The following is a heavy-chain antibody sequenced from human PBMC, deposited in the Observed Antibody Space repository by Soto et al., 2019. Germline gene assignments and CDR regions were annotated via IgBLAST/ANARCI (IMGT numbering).Heavy chain of an antibody. D-gene: IGHD3-10*01. CDR2: IYYSGST. V-gene: IGHV4-30-4*02. J-gene: IGHJ3*02. Sequence: SDTLSLTCTVSGGSISSGDYYWSWIRQPPGKGLEWIGYIYYSGSTYYNPSLKSRVTISVDTSKNQFSLKLSSVTAADTAVYYCARFYMVRGVMGAFDIWGQGTMVTVSS. CDR3: ARFYMVRGVMGAFDI. CDR1: GGSISSGDYY.